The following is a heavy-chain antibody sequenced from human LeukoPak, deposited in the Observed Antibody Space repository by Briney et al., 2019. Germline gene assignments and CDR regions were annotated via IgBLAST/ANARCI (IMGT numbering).Heavy chain of an antibody. CDR1: GFTFSDYG. CDR2: INHDGTLR. CDR3: VRDVFSLGDS. V-gene: IGHV3-74*01. Sequence: GGSLRLSCAASGFTFSDYGMHWVRQAPGKGLVWVSHINHDGTLRNYADSVKGRFTISRDFAKDTLYLQMNTLGAEDTAVYYCVRDVFSLGDSWGQGTLVTVSS. D-gene: IGHD2/OR15-2a*01. J-gene: IGHJ4*02.